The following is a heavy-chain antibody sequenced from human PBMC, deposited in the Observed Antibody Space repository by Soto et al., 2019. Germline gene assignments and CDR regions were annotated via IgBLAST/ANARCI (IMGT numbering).Heavy chain of an antibody. Sequence: EVQLVESGGDLVQPGGSLRLSCAASGFTFSSYWMHWVRQAPGKGLVWVSRIKSDGSGAIYADSVKGRFTVSRDNAKNSLYLLMNSMSTEETAVYYWERGDRDSHDGNGYLGRHWGQGPRVTVSS. D-gene: IGHD3-22*01. J-gene: IGHJ4*02. CDR2: IKSDGSGA. CDR1: GFTFSSYW. V-gene: IGHV3-74*01. CDR3: ERGDRDSHDGNGYLGRH.